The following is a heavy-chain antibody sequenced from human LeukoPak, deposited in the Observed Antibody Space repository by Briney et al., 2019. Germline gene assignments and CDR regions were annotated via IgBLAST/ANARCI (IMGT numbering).Heavy chain of an antibody. CDR1: GYTFTSYG. D-gene: IGHD4-11*01. V-gene: IGHV1-18*01. J-gene: IGHJ6*02. Sequence: ASVKVSCKASGYTFTSYGINRVRQPPGQGLEWMGWISAYNGNTKYAQNLQGRVTMTTDTSTNTAYMELRSLRSDDTAVYYCARQVTTSYYYGLDVWGQGTTVTVSS. CDR2: ISAYNGNT. CDR3: ARQVTTSYYYGLDV.